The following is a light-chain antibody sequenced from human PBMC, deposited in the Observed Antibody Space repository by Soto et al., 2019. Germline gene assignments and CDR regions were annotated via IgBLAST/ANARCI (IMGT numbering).Light chain of an antibody. CDR2: EVS. V-gene: IGLV2-8*01. CDR3: RSYAGSHNLV. CDR1: SSDVGHYNY. Sequence: QSALTQPPSASGSPVQSVTISCTGSSSDVGHYNYVSWYQQHPGKAPKLMIYEVSKRPSVVPDRFSGSKSGNTASMTVSGLQAEDDAYYYCRSYAGSHNLVFGGGTKLTVL. J-gene: IGLJ2*01.